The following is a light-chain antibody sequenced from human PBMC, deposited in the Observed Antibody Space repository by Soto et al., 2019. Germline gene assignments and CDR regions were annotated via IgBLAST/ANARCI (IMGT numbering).Light chain of an antibody. CDR3: CSYAGSNNYV. CDR2: EVS. CDR1: SSDVGGYNY. J-gene: IGLJ1*01. V-gene: IGLV2-8*01. Sequence: QSALTQPPSASGSPGQSVTISCTGTSSDVGGYNYVSWYQQHPGKAPKLMIYEVSKRPSGVPDRFSGSKSGNTASLTVSGLQAEDEADYYRCSYAGSNNYVFGTGTQLTVL.